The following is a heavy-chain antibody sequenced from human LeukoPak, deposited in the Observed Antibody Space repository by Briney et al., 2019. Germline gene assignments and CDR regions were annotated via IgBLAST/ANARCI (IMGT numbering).Heavy chain of an antibody. CDR2: IYYSGST. V-gene: IGHV4-59*01. CDR1: GGSISSYY. Sequence: PSETLCLTCTVSGGSISSYYWSWIRQPPGKGLEWFGYIYYSGSTNYNPSLKSRVTISVDTSKIQFSLKLSSVTAADTAVYYCAGPLYSGSYDAFDIWGQGTIVTVFS. CDR3: AGPLYSGSYDAFDI. D-gene: IGHD1-26*01. J-gene: IGHJ3*02.